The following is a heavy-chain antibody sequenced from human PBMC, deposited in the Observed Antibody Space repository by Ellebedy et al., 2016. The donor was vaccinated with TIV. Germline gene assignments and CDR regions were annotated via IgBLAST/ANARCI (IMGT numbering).Heavy chain of an antibody. D-gene: IGHD3-10*01. J-gene: IGHJ4*02. CDR2: IIPISGKA. CDR1: GGTFNSYA. CDR3: ARALLGLGYFDS. V-gene: IGHV1-69*06. Sequence: SVKVSXXASGGTFNSYAFSWVRQAPGEGLEWMGGIIPISGKATYAQRVHDRVTITADKSTNTVYMELNSLRSEDTAVYYCARALLGLGYFDSWGQGTLVTVSS.